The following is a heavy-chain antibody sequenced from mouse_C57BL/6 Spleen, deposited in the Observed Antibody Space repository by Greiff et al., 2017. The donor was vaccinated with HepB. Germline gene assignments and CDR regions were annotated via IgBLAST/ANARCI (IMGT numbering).Heavy chain of an antibody. CDR2: ISDGGSYT. CDR3: ARRGLGRYYFDY. D-gene: IGHD4-1*01. J-gene: IGHJ2*01. CDR1: GFTFSSYA. V-gene: IGHV5-4*03. Sequence: EVKLMESGGGLVKPGGSLKLSCAASGFTFSSYAMSWVRQTPEKRLEWVATISDGGSYTYYPDNVKGRFTISRDNAKNNLYLQMSHLKSEDTAMYYCARRGLGRYYFDYWGQGTTLTVSS.